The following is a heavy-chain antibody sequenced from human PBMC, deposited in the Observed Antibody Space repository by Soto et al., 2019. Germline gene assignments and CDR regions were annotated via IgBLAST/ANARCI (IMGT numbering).Heavy chain of an antibody. CDR2: ISRDGGTK. D-gene: IGHD2-8*02. V-gene: IGHV3-30*03. CDR3: TGEVASGY. J-gene: IGHJ4*02. Sequence: QVQLVESGGGVGQPGRSLRLSCAVSGFTVSTYGMDWVRQAPGKGLEWVAVISRDGGTKYYADSVKGRFTISRDNSRNTLFLETNSLRGDDMAVYYCTGEVASGYWGQGTLVTVSS. CDR1: GFTVSTYG.